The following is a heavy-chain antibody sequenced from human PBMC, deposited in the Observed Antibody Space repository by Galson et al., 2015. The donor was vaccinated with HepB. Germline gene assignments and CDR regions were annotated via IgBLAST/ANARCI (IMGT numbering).Heavy chain of an antibody. V-gene: IGHV3-23*01. D-gene: IGHD3-22*01. Sequence: SLRLSCAASGFTFSSYAMSWVRQAPGKGLEWVSAISGSGGSTYYADSVKGRFTISRDNSKNTLYLQMNSLRAEDTAVYYCAKVSDTMIVGIEWFDPWGQGTLVTVSS. CDR1: GFTFSSYA. J-gene: IGHJ5*02. CDR2: ISGSGGST. CDR3: AKVSDTMIVGIEWFDP.